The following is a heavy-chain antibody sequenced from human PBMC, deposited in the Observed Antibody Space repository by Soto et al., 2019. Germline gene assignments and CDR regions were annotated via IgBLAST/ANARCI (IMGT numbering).Heavy chain of an antibody. D-gene: IGHD3-10*01. V-gene: IGHV1-18*01. Sequence: QVQLVQSGAEVKKPGASVKVSCKASGYTFTSYGISWVRQAPGQGLEWMGWISAYNDNTNYAQKLQGRVTMTTDTATRTAYRDRRSLRSDDTAMYYCARMAGITMVRGLITTPDLWGQGTLVTVS. CDR3: ARMAGITMVRGLITTPDL. CDR1: GYTFTSYG. CDR2: ISAYNDNT. J-gene: IGHJ4*02.